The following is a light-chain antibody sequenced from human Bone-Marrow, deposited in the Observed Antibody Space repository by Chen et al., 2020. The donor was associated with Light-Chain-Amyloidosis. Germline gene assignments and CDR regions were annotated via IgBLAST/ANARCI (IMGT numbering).Light chain of an antibody. CDR2: GSS. CDR3: QQYGTSPIN. CDR1: QTISSNY. J-gene: IGKJ4*01. Sequence: EIVLTQSPGTLSLSPGEGANLSCRASQTISSNYLSWYQQKFGQAPRLLIYGSSSRATGIPDRFTGSGSGTDFTLTINRLEPEDFAMYYCQQYGTSPINFGGGTKVEIK. V-gene: IGKV3-20*01.